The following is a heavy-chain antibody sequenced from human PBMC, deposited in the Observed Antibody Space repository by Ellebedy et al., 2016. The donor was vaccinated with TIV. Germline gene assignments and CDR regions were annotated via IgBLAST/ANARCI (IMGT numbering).Heavy chain of an antibody. Sequence: GESLKISCAASGFTFSSYWMHWVRQAPGKGLVWVSRIQTDGTITTYADSVKGRFTISSDNAKNTLYLQMNSLRAEDTAVYYCARGDTSFGVVTLFESWGQGTMVTVSS. V-gene: IGHV3-74*01. CDR1: GFTFSSYW. CDR3: ARGDTSFGVVTLFES. J-gene: IGHJ3*02. CDR2: IQTDGTIT. D-gene: IGHD3-3*01.